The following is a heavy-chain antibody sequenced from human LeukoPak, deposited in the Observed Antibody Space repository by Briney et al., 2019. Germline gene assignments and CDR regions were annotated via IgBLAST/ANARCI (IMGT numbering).Heavy chain of an antibody. CDR2: ISAYNGNT. CDR3: ATDSPSSYCSGGSCYPWAFDI. J-gene: IGHJ3*02. D-gene: IGHD2-15*01. CDR1: GYTFTSYG. V-gene: IGHV1-18*01. Sequence: ASVKVSCKASGYTFTSYGISWVRQAPGQGLEWMGWISAYNGNTNYAQKLQGRVTMTTDTSTSTAYMELRSLRSEDTAVYYCATDSPSSYCSGGSCYPWAFDIWGQGTMVTVSS.